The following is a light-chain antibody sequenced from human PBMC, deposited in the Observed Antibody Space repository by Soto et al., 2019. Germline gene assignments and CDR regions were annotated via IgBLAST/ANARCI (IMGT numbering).Light chain of an antibody. CDR1: SSNIGSNT. V-gene: IGLV1-44*01. CDR3: AALDDSLNAGV. J-gene: IGLJ3*02. Sequence: QSVLTQPPSASGTPGQRVTISCSGSSSNIGSNTVNWYQQLPGTAPKLLIYSNNQRPSGVPDRFSGSKSGNSASLAISGRQSEDEADYYCAALDDSLNAGVFGGGTKLTVL. CDR2: SNN.